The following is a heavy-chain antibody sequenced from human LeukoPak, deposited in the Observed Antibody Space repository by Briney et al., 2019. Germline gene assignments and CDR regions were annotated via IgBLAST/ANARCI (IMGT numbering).Heavy chain of an antibody. J-gene: IGHJ5*02. D-gene: IGHD3-10*01. V-gene: IGHV4-39*07. CDR3: ARGLPRRPRITMVRGVNWFDP. CDR2: INHSGST. CDR1: GGSISSSSYY. Sequence: SETLSLTCTVSGGSISSSSYYWGWIRQPPGKGLEWIGEINHSGSTNYNPSLKSRVTISVDTSKNQFSLKLSSVTAADTAVYYCARGLPRRPRITMVRGVNWFDPWGQGTLVTVSS.